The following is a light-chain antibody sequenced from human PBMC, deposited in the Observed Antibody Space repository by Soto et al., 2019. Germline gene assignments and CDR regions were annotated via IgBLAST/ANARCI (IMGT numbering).Light chain of an antibody. V-gene: IGLV2-14*01. CDR3: SSHTSSSPSYV. Sequence: QSALTQPASVSGSPGQSITISCTGTSSDIGAYDYVSWYQQHPGKAPQLMIYDVSHRPSGISDRFSGSKSGSTASLTISGLQAEDEADYFCSSHTSSSPSYVFGIGTKVTVL. J-gene: IGLJ1*01. CDR2: DVS. CDR1: SSDIGAYDY.